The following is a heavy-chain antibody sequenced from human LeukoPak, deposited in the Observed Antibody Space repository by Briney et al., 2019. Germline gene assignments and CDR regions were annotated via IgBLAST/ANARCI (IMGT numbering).Heavy chain of an antibody. CDR2: IYHSGST. CDR1: GGSISRHY. V-gene: IGHV4-59*11. CDR3: ARDPSYSSSSYYYYYGMDV. J-gene: IGHJ6*02. D-gene: IGHD6-13*01. Sequence: PSETLSLTCTVSGGSISRHYWSWIRQPPGKGLEWLGYIYHSGSTNYNPSLKSRVTISVDTSKNQFSLKVSSVTAADTAVYYCARDPSYSSSSYYYYYGMDVWGQGTTVTVSS.